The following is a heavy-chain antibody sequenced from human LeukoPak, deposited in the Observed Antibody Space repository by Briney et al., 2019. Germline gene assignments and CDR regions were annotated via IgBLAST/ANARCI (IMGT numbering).Heavy chain of an antibody. D-gene: IGHD5-12*01. V-gene: IGHV3-30*02. Sequence: PGGSLRLSCAASGFTFSSYGMHWVRQAPGKGLEWVAFIRYDGSNKYYADSVKGRFTISRGNSKNTLYLQMNSLRAEDTAVYYCAKAGGYDIRSYGMDVWGQGTTVTVSS. J-gene: IGHJ6*02. CDR3: AKAGGYDIRSYGMDV. CDR2: IRYDGSNK. CDR1: GFTFSSYG.